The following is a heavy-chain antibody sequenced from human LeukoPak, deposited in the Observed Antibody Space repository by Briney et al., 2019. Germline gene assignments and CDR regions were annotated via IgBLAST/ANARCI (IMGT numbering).Heavy chain of an antibody. CDR2: IRNDGDAI. CDR1: GFIFSNYW. D-gene: IGHD4-17*01. Sequence: PGGSLRLSCAASGFIFSNYWMHWVRQAPGKGVVWVSRIRNDGDAIAYADSVKGRFTISRDNTKNTLYLQMNGLRVEDTAVYFCVRDDYASYWGQGTLVTVSS. V-gene: IGHV3-74*01. CDR3: VRDDYASY. J-gene: IGHJ4*02.